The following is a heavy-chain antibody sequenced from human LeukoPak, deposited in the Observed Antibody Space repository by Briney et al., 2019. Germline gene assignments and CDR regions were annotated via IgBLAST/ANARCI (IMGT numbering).Heavy chain of an antibody. CDR1: GGSISSGGYS. CDR2: IYHSGST. J-gene: IGHJ4*02. Sequence: PSETLSLTCAVSGGSISSGGYSWSWIRQPPGTGLEWIGYIYHSGSTYYNPSLKSRVTISVDRSKNQFSLKLSSVTAADTAVYYCAREWLLKYYFDYWGQGTLVTVSS. CDR3: AREWLLKYYFDY. V-gene: IGHV4-30-2*01. D-gene: IGHD3-22*01.